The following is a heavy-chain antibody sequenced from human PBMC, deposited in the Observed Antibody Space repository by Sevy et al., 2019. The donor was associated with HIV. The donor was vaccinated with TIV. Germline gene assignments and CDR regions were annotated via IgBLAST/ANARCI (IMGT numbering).Heavy chain of an antibody. Sequence: WETLSLTCTVSGGSITSLYWNWIRQPPGKGLEWIANIYYNGHINYNPSLKSRVTLSLDTSKNQFSLRLSSVTAEDTAMYYCAGENAWGRGYSWGQGTLVTVSS. CDR2: IYYNGHI. J-gene: IGHJ4*02. D-gene: IGHD1-26*01. V-gene: IGHV4-59*08. CDR1: GGSITSLY. CDR3: AGENAWGRGYS.